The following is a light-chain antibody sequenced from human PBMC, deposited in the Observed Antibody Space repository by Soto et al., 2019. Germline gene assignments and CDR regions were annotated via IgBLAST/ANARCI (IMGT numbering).Light chain of an antibody. Sequence: DIQMTQSPSTLSASVGDRVTITCRASQSIRNWLAWYQQKPRKAPTLLIYDASTSKTGVPPRFSGSGSSKEFTLTISSQHPEDLATYYYQQYNTYSTFGQGTKLEIK. V-gene: IGKV1-5*01. J-gene: IGKJ2*01. CDR3: QQYNTYST. CDR1: QSIRNW. CDR2: DAS.